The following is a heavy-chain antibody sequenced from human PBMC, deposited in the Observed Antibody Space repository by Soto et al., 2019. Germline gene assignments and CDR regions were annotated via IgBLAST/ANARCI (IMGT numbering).Heavy chain of an antibody. Sequence: GGSLRLSCTGSGFPFSAYNINWVRQAPGKGLEWVSSITVGSSHIYQPNSMKGRFTISRDDAKNSVYLQIDSLRDEDTALYYCSRSPEVGVRGAYWGQGTLVTVSS. CDR2: ITVGSSHI. CDR3: SRSPEVGVRGAY. D-gene: IGHD3-16*01. V-gene: IGHV3-21*01. J-gene: IGHJ4*02. CDR1: GFPFSAYN.